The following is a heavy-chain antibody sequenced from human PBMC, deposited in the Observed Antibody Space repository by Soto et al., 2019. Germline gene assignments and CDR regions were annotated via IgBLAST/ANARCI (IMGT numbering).Heavy chain of an antibody. CDR1: GGSISSSSYY. V-gene: IGHV4-39*01. CDR2: IYYSGST. J-gene: IGHJ4*02. CDR3: ARRRSSGVFFDY. Sequence: KPSETLSLTCTVSGGSISSSSYYWGWIRQPPGKGLGWIGSIYYSGSTYYNPSLKSRVTISVDTSKNQFSLKLSSVTAADTAVYYCARRRSSGVFFDYWGQGTLVTVSS. D-gene: IGHD6-19*01.